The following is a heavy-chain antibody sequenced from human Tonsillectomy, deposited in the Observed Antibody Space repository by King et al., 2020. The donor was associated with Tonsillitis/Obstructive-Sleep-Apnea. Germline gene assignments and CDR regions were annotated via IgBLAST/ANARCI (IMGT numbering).Heavy chain of an antibody. D-gene: IGHD4-17*01. CDR2: IFSNDEK. CDR1: GFSLSNVRMG. Sequence: VTLKESGPVLVKPTETLTLTCTVSGFSLSNVRMGVSWIRQPPGKALEWLAHIFSNDEKSYSTSLKSRLTISKDTSKSQVVLTMTNMDPVDTATYYCARIRLDYGEATSWLDPWGQGTLVTVSS. CDR3: ARIRLDYGEATSWLDP. V-gene: IGHV2-26*01. J-gene: IGHJ5*02.